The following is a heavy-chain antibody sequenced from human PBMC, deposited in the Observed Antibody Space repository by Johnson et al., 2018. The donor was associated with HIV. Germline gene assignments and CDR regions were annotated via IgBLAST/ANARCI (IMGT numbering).Heavy chain of an antibody. CDR2: IKREADGGTR. J-gene: IGHJ3*01. V-gene: IGHV3-15*01. D-gene: IGHD3-16*01. CDR1: GFTFSHAW. Sequence: VQLVESGGGLVKPGGSLRLSCAASGFTFSHAWMSWVRQAPGKGLEWVGRIKREADGGTRDYAAPVKGRFTISRDDSKNTLFLQMNSLKTDDTAIYYCTRGVSSEGGSVWGHGTMVTVSS. CDR3: TRGVSSEGGSV.